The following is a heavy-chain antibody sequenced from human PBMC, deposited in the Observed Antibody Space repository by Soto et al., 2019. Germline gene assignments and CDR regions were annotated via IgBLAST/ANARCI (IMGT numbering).Heavy chain of an antibody. Sequence: EVQLVESGGGLVQPGRSLRLSCAASGFTFDDYAMHWVRQAPGKGLEWVSGISWNSGSIGYADSVKGRFTISRDNAKNSLYLQMNSLRAEDTAVYYCAKGAKGYWYFDLWGRGTLVTVSS. CDR2: ISWNSGSI. V-gene: IGHV3-9*01. J-gene: IGHJ2*01. CDR3: AKGAKGYWYFDL. CDR1: GFTFDDYA.